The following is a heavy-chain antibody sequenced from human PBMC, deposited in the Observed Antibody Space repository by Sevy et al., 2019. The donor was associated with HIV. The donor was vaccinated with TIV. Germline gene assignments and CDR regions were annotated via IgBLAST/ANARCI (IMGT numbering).Heavy chain of an antibody. J-gene: IGHJ3*02. V-gene: IGHV1-2*04. D-gene: IGHD2-2*01. CDR2: INPNSGGT. CDR3: ARDGGGCSSTSCYFAFDI. CDR1: GYTFTGYY. Sequence: ASVKVSCKASGYTFTGYYMHWVRQAPGQGLEWMGWINPNSGGTNDAQKFQGWVTMTRDTSISTAYMELSRLRSDDTAVYYCARDGGGCSSTSCYFAFDIWSQGTMVTVSS.